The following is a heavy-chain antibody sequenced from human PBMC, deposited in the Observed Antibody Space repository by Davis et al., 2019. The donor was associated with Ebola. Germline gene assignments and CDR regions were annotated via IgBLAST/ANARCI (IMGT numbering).Heavy chain of an antibody. CDR2: INHRGTT. J-gene: IGHJ5*01. CDR3: ARGSSIYAASVSIERRVRWLDP. CDR1: GGSFSGYY. Sequence: PSETLSLTCAVSGGSFSGYYWNWIRQPPGKGLEWIGEINHRGTTNYNASLKSRVTISEDTSKNQVSLMLTSVTAADTAVFYCARGSSIYAASVSIERRVRWLDPWGQGTLVTVSS. V-gene: IGHV4-34*01. D-gene: IGHD5/OR15-5a*01.